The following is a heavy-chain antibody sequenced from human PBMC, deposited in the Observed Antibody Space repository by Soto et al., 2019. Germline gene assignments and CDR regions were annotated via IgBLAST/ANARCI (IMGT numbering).Heavy chain of an antibody. J-gene: IGHJ6*03. V-gene: IGHV1-3*01. Sequence: QAQLAQSGAEGKKPGASVKVSCKASGYTLTNYAVHWLRQAPGQNLAWMGWLNARNGDTKSSPTLQDRVTIIRYTSSSTPYMEPESLRAEDIAVFYCARQGFPDNSGSGDSAYDDYNYRDVWGKGSTVTVSS. CDR1: GYTLTNYA. CDR3: ARQGFPDNSGSGDSAYDDYNYRDV. D-gene: IGHD3-10*01. CDR2: LNARNGDT.